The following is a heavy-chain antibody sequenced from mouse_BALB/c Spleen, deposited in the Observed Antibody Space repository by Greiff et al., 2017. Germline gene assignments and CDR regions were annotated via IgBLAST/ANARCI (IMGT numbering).Heavy chain of an antibody. V-gene: IGHV5-6-5*01. CDR2: ISSGGST. D-gene: IGHD1-1*01. J-gene: IGHJ3*01. Sequence: DVQLQESGGGLVKPGGSLKLSCAASGFTFSSYAMSWVRQTPEKRLEWVASISSGGSTYYPDSVKGRFTISRDNARNILYLQMSSLRSEDTAMYYCARGEAYYYGSSPLFAYWGQGTLVTVSA. CDR3: ARGEAYYYGSSPLFAY. CDR1: GFTFSSYA.